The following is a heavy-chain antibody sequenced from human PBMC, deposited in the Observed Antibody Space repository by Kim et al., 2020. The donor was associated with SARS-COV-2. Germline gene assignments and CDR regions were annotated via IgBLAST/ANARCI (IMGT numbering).Heavy chain of an antibody. D-gene: IGHD6-13*01. J-gene: IGHJ5*02. CDR1: GYTFTGYY. V-gene: IGHV1-2*02. Sequence: ASVKVSCKASGYTFTGYYMHWVRQAPGQGLEWMGWINPNSGGTNYAQKFQGRVTMTRDTSISTAYMELSRLRSDDTAVYYCARDAATSHSFDPWGQGTLVTVSS. CDR3: ARDAATSHSFDP. CDR2: INPNSGGT.